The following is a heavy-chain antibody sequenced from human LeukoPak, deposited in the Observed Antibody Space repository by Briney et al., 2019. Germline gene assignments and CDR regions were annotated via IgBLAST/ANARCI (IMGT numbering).Heavy chain of an antibody. J-gene: IGHJ4*02. Sequence: PSETLSLTCTVSGGSISSYYWSWMRQPPGKGLEWIGYIYYSGSTNYNPSLKSRVTISVDTSKNQFSLKLSSVTAADTAVYHCAKGYSYGSFDYWGQGTLVTVSS. CDR2: IYYSGST. D-gene: IGHD5-18*01. V-gene: IGHV4-59*01. CDR1: GGSISSYY. CDR3: AKGYSYGSFDY.